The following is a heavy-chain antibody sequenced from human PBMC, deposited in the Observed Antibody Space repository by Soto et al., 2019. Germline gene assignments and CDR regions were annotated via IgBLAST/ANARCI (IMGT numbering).Heavy chain of an antibody. CDR3: ASGDYYDSSGLTMRAFDY. CDR1: GYTFTSYA. V-gene: IGHV1-3*01. Sequence: ASVKVSCKASGYTFTSYAMHWVRQAPGQRLEWMGWINAGNGNTKYSHKFQGRVTITRDTSASTAYMELSSLRSEDTAVYYCASGDYYDSSGLTMRAFDYWGQGTLVTVS. CDR2: INAGNGNT. J-gene: IGHJ4*02. D-gene: IGHD3-22*01.